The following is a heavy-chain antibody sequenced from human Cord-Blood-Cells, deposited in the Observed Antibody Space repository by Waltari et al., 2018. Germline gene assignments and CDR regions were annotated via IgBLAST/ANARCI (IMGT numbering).Heavy chain of an antibody. CDR2: INAGNGNT. J-gene: IGHJ6*02. CDR3: ARDQGDGDYYYYYGMDV. D-gene: IGHD4-17*01. Sequence: QVQLVQSGAEVKKPGASVKVSCKASGYTFTSYAMHWVRQAPGQRLEWMGWINAGNGNTKYSQKFQGRVTITRDTSASTAYMELSSLRSEDTAVYYCARDQGDGDYYYYYGMDVWGQGTTVTVSS. V-gene: IGHV1-3*01. CDR1: GYTFTSYA.